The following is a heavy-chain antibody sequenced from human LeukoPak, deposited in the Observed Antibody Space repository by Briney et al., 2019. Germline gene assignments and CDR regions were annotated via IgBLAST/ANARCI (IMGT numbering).Heavy chain of an antibody. CDR2: IKQDGSEK. J-gene: IGHJ6*03. V-gene: IGHV3-7*01. D-gene: IGHD5-18*01. Sequence: GGSLRLSCAASGFTFSSYWMSWVRQAPGKGLEWVANIKQDGSEKYYVDSVKGRFTTSRDNAKNSLYLQMNSLRAEDTAVYYCARVARGYSYGLSYYYMDVWGKGTTVTVSS. CDR1: GFTFSSYW. CDR3: ARVARGYSYGLSYYYMDV.